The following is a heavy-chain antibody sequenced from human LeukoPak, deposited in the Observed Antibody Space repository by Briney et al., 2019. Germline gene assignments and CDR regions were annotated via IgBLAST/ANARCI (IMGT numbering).Heavy chain of an antibody. CDR2: INSYNGNT. V-gene: IGHV1-18*01. Sequence: ASVKVSCKASGYTFTSYGISWVRQAPGQGLEWVGWINSYNGNTNYAQKLQGRVTMTTDTSTSTAYMELRSLRSDDTAVYYCARVGEFLEWFQTVYYYYYMDVWGKGTTVTVSS. J-gene: IGHJ6*03. CDR3: ARVGEFLEWFQTVYYYYYMDV. CDR1: GYTFTSYG. D-gene: IGHD3-3*01.